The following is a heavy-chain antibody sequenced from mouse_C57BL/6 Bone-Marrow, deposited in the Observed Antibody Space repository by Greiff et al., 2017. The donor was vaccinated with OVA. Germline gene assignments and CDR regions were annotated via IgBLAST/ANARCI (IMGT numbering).Heavy chain of an antibody. Sequence: QVQLQQPGTELVKPGASVKLSCKASGYTFTSYWIHWVKQRPGQGLEWIGNINPSNGGTNYNEKFKSKATLTVDKSSSTAYMQLSSLTSEDSAVYYCARYRNYYGSRNYFDYWGQGTTLTVSS. D-gene: IGHD1-1*01. CDR3: ARYRNYYGSRNYFDY. CDR1: GYTFTSYW. V-gene: IGHV1-53*01. J-gene: IGHJ2*01. CDR2: INPSNGGT.